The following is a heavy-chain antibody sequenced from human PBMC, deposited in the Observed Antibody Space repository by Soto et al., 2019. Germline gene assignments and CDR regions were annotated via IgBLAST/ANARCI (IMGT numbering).Heavy chain of an antibody. Sequence: GGSLRLSCAASGFTFSNAWMSWVSQAPGKGLEWVGRIKSKTDGGTTDYAAPVKGRFTISRDDSKNTLYLQMNSLKTEDTAVYYCTTGRGSYDFWSGYRRFDYWGQGTLVTVSS. D-gene: IGHD3-3*01. J-gene: IGHJ4*02. CDR3: TTGRGSYDFWSGYRRFDY. CDR2: IKSKTDGGTT. CDR1: GFTFSNAW. V-gene: IGHV3-15*01.